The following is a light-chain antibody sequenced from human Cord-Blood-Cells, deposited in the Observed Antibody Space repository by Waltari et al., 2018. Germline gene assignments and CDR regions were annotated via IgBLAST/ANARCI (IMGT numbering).Light chain of an antibody. V-gene: IGLV2-14*01. J-gene: IGLJ2*01. CDR3: SSYTSSSTRV. Sequence: QSALTQPASVSGSPGQSIPLSCTGTSSDAGGYNYVPWYQQHPGKAPKRMIYDVSNRPSGVSNRFSGSKSGNTASLTISGLQAEDEADYYCSSYTSSSTRVFGGGTKLTVL. CDR1: SSDAGGYNY. CDR2: DVS.